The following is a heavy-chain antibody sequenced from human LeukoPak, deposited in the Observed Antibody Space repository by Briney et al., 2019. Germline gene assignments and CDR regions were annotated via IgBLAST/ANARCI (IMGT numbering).Heavy chain of an antibody. V-gene: IGHV7-4-1*02. D-gene: IGHD3-10*01. CDR2: IDTTTGNP. CDR3: VRGTPTPGMDY. CDR1: GYPFSAHF. Sequence: ASVRVSCKASGYPFSAHFLNWVRQAPGQGLEWMGNIDTTTGNPRYAQDFTGRFVFSLDSSVSTAYLQITSLKADDTAAYYCVRGTPTPGMDYWGQGTQVTVSS. J-gene: IGHJ4*02.